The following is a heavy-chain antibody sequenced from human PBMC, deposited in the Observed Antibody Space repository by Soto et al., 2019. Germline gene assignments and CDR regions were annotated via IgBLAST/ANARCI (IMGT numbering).Heavy chain of an antibody. CDR3: ARYVGTSTFNGMDV. Sequence: QVQLVESGGGVVQPGRSLRLSCAASGFTFSSYGMHWVRQAPGKGLEWVAVIWYDGSKMYYIDSVKGRFTISRDNSKRTLYLQMNSLRDEDTAVYYCARYVGTSTFNGMDVWGQGTTVIVSS. D-gene: IGHD1-1*01. CDR2: IWYDGSKM. CDR1: GFTFSSYG. V-gene: IGHV3-33*01. J-gene: IGHJ6*02.